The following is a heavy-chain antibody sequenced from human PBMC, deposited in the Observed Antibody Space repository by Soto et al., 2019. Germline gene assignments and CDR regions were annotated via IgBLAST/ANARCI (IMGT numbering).Heavy chain of an antibody. D-gene: IGHD3-22*01. Sequence: LSLTCTVSGDSINNNDYYWNWIRQTPGKGLEWIGYVYYSGSTYYIPSLKSRLSMSVDTSKNQFSLKLSSVTAADTAIYCCARMSYYYDKWYFDLRGRGTLVTVSS. CDR2: VYYSGST. CDR1: GDSINNNDYY. CDR3: ARMSYYYDKWYFDL. J-gene: IGHJ2*01. V-gene: IGHV4-30-4*01.